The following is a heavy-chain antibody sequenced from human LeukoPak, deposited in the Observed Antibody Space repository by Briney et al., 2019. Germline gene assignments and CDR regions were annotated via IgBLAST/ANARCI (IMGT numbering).Heavy chain of an antibody. J-gene: IGHJ3*02. D-gene: IGHD3-3*01. Sequence: SETLSLTCTVSDYSISSGYYWGWIRQPPGKGLEWIGSIYYSGSTYYNPSLKSRVTISVDTSKNQFSLKLSSVTAADTAVYYCARLTSRITIFGNGDAFDIWGQGTMVTVSS. CDR2: IYYSGST. V-gene: IGHV4-38-2*02. CDR1: DYSISSGYY. CDR3: ARLTSRITIFGNGDAFDI.